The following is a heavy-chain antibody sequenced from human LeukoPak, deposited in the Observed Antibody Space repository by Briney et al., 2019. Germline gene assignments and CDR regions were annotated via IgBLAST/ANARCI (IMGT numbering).Heavy chain of an antibody. CDR2: INPTGTTT. J-gene: IGHJ5*02. D-gene: IGHD3-10*01. CDR3: ARDNSVGDIAWWFDP. CDR1: GYTVTGYY. Sequence: GASVKVSCKTSGYTVTGYYIHWVRQAPGQGLEWVGLINPTGTTTLYAQKFQGRVTLTRDMSTSTDYMELRSLKSEDTAVYYCARDNSVGDIAWWFDPWGQGTLVTVSS. V-gene: IGHV1-46*01.